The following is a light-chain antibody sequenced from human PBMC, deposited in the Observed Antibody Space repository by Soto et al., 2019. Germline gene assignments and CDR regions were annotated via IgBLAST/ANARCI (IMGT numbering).Light chain of an antibody. CDR2: GNS. CDR1: SSNIGAGYD. J-gene: IGLJ1*01. V-gene: IGLV1-40*01. CDR3: QSYDSSLKYV. Sequence: QAVVTQPPSVSGAPGQRVTISCTGSSSNIGAGYDVHWYQQLPGTAPKLLIYGNSNRPSGVPDRFSGSKSGTSASLAITGLQAEDEADYYCQSYDSSLKYVFGTGTQLTVL.